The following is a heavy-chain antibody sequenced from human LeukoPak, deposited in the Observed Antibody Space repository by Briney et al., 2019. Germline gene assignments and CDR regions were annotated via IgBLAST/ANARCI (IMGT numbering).Heavy chain of an antibody. V-gene: IGHV3-23*01. J-gene: IGHJ3*02. D-gene: IGHD3-3*01. Sequence: GGSLRLSCAASGFTFSSYAMSWVRQAPGKGLEWVSAISGSGGSTYYADSVKGRFTISRDNSKNTLYLQMNSLRAEDTAVYYCARDGHVLRFLEWLPDAFDIWGQGTMVTVSS. CDR3: ARDGHVLRFLEWLPDAFDI. CDR1: GFTFSSYA. CDR2: ISGSGGST.